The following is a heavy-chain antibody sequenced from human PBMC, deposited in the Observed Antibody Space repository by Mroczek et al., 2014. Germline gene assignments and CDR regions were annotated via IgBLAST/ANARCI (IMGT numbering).Heavy chain of an antibody. V-gene: IGHV4-61*02. CDR3: ARDGGETAMNRWDYGMDV. D-gene: IGHD5-18*01. CDR2: IYTSGST. J-gene: IGHJ6*02. Sequence: QVQLQESGPGLVKPSQTLSLTCTVSGGSISSGSYYWSWIRQPAGKGLEWIGRIYTSGSTNYNPSLKSRVTISVDTSKNQFSLKLSSVTAADTAVYYCARDGGETAMNRWDYGMDVWGQGTTVTVSS. CDR1: GGSISSGSYY.